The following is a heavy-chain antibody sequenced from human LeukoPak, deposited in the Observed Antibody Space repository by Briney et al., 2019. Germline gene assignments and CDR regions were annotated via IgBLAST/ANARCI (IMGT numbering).Heavy chain of an antibody. Sequence: GSLRLSCAASGSYWMHWVRQAPGKGLVWASHINSDGSWTSYADSVKGRFTISKDNAKNTVYLQMNNLRAEDTAVYYCVSFYETYWGRGTLVTVSS. CDR1: GSYW. CDR3: VSFYETY. J-gene: IGHJ4*02. V-gene: IGHV3-74*01. CDR2: INSDGSWT. D-gene: IGHD2/OR15-2a*01.